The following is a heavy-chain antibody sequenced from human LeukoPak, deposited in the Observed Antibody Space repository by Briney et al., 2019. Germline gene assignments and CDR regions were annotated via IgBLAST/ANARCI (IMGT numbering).Heavy chain of an antibody. D-gene: IGHD3-3*01. CDR1: GVSISSGGYY. CDR3: ARGPQNYDFWSGLTRRGTRGNWFDP. Sequence: PSETLSLTCTVSGVSISSGGYYWSWIRQHPGKGLEWIGYIYYSGSTYYNPSLKSRVTISVDTSKNQFSLKLSSVTAADTAVYYCARGPQNYDFWSGLTRRGTRGNWFDPWGQGTLVTVSS. CDR2: IYYSGST. J-gene: IGHJ5*02. V-gene: IGHV4-31*03.